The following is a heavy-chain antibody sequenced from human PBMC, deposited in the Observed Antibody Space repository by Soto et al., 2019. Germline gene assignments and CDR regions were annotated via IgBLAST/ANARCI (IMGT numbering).Heavy chain of an antibody. CDR1: VFTFSSYG. J-gene: IGHJ4*02. D-gene: IGHD3-9*01. V-gene: IGHV3-30*18. Sequence: PXGSLRLSCASSVFTFSSYGMHCVRHSPGKGLEWVAVISYDGSNKYYADSVKGRFTISRDNSKNTLYLQMNSLRAEDTAVYYCAKDPYYDILTGPSEYWGQGTLVIVSS. CDR2: ISYDGSNK. CDR3: AKDPYYDILTGPSEY.